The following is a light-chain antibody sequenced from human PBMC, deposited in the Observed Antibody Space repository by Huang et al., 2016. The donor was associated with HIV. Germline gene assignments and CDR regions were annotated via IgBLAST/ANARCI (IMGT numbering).Light chain of an antibody. J-gene: IGKJ1*01. CDR3: QQYDSSPWT. CDR2: WAS. Sequence: EIVLTQSPGTLSLSPGERATLSCRASKSISSSHLAWYQHKPGPAPGLLRYWASSRPSGIPDRFSGSGSGTEFTLTISRLEPGDFAVYYCQQYDSSPWTFGQGTKVEIK. CDR1: KSISSSH. V-gene: IGKV3-20*01.